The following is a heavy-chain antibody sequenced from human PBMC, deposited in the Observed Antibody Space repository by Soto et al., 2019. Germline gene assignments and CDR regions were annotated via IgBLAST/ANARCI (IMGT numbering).Heavy chain of an antibody. Sequence: VKAASKASGYGLTIYLISWLLMAPRQELEWLEWIRAYNGNTNSAQKLQGRVTVTTDTSTSTAYMELRILRSDDTAVYYCARDLRIMITFEGGNWGQGTLVTVSS. CDR3: ARDLRIMITFEGGN. J-gene: IGHJ4*02. CDR2: IRAYNGNT. V-gene: IGHV1-18*01. D-gene: IGHD3-16*01. CDR1: GYGLTIYL.